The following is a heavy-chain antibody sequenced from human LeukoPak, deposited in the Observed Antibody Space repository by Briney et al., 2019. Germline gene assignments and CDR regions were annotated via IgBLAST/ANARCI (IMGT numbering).Heavy chain of an antibody. J-gene: IGHJ4*02. V-gene: IGHV3-21*01. CDR3: ASYDILTGYWVY. D-gene: IGHD3-9*01. CDR1: GFTVSSNY. CDR2: ISSSSSYI. Sequence: GGSLRLSCAASGFTVSSNYMSWVRQAPGKGLEWVSSISSSSSYIYYADSVKGRFTISRDNAKNSLYLQMNSLRAEDTAVYHCASYDILTGYWVYWGQGTLVTVSS.